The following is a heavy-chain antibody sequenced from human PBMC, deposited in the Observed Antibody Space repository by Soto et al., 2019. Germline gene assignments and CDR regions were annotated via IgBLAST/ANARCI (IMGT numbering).Heavy chain of an antibody. J-gene: IGHJ6*02. V-gene: IGHV4-31*03. CDR2: FYYSGST. D-gene: IGHD2-21*02. Sequence: QVQLQESGPGLVKPSQTLSLTCTVSGGSISSGGYYWSWIRQHPGKGREWIGYFYYSGSTYYNPSLKSRVTISVDTSKNQFSLKLSSVTAADTAVYYCARVCGGDCHYGMDVWGQGTTVTVSS. CDR1: GGSISSGGYY. CDR3: ARVCGGDCHYGMDV.